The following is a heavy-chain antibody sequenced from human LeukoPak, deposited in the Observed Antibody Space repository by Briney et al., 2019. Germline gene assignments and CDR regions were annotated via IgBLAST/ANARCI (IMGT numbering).Heavy chain of an antibody. CDR3: ARVNEGMDV. Sequence: GRSLRLSCAASGFTFSSYAMHWVLQAPGKGLEWVAVISYDGSNKYYADSVKGRFTISRDNSKNTLYLQMNSLRAEDTAVYYCARVNEGMDVWGQGTTVTVSS. CDR2: ISYDGSNK. J-gene: IGHJ6*02. CDR1: GFTFSSYA. V-gene: IGHV3-30*04.